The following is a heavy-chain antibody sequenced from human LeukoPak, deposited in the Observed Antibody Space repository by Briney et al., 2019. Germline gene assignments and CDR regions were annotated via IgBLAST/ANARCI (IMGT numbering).Heavy chain of an antibody. V-gene: IGHV3-53*01. CDR2: IYSGGST. D-gene: IGHD2-2*02. Sequence: GGSLRLSCAASGFTVSSNYMSWVRQAPGKGLEWVSVIYSGGSTYYADSVKGRFTISRDNSKNTLYLQMNSLRAEDTAVYYCAREDDYTKAYFDYWGQGTLVTVSS. CDR3: AREDDYTKAYFDY. J-gene: IGHJ4*02. CDR1: GFTVSSNY.